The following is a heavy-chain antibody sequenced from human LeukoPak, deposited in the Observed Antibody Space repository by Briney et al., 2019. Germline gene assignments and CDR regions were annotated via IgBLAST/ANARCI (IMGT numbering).Heavy chain of an antibody. J-gene: IGHJ5*02. CDR2: ISGSGGST. V-gene: IGHV3-23*01. CDR1: GFTFSSYA. CDR3: AKDKSYYDSSGYYYWFDP. Sequence: GGSLRLSCAASGFTFSSYAMSWVRQAPGQGLEWLSAISGSGGSTYYADSVKGRFIISRDNSKNTLYLQKNSLRAEDTAVYYCAKDKSYYDSSGYYYWFDPWGQGTLVTVSS. D-gene: IGHD3-22*01.